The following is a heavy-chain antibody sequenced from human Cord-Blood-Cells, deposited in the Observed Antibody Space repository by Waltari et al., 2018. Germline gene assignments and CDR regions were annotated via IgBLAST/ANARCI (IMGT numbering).Heavy chain of an antibody. J-gene: IGHJ3*02. Sequence: QVQLVQSGAEVKKPGASVKVSCKASGYTFTSYDINWVRQATGQGLEWMGWMNPNSGNTAYAQKCQSRVTMTRNTSISTAYMELSSLRSEDTAVYYCAGEAKGGDAFDIWGQGTMVTVSS. CDR3: AGEAKGGDAFDI. D-gene: IGHD1-26*01. V-gene: IGHV1-8*01. CDR2: MNPNSGNT. CDR1: GYTFTSYD.